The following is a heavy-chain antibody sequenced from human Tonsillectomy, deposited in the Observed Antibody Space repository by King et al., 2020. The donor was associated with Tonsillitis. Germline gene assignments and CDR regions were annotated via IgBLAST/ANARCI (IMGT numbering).Heavy chain of an antibody. CDR2: IYHSGST. Sequence: QLQESGPGLVKPSETLSLTCAVSGYSITSGFYWGWIRQPPGKGLEWFGSIYHSGSTYYNPSLKSRVTISVDTSTNQFSLKLSSLTAADTAVYYCGRARDWVQLFDYWGQGTQVTVSS. J-gene: IGHJ4*02. CDR3: GRARDWVQLFDY. V-gene: IGHV4-38-2*01. CDR1: GYSITSGFY. D-gene: IGHD5-24*01.